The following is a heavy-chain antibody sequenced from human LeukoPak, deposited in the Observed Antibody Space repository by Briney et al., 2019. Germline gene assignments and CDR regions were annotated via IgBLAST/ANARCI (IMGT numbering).Heavy chain of an antibody. D-gene: IGHD5-24*01. V-gene: IGHV1-18*01. CDR3: ARYLEISRDGYKSQFYYYYYMDV. CDR1: GYTFTSYG. J-gene: IGHJ6*03. Sequence: ASVKVSCKASGYTFTSYGISWVRQAPGQGLEWMGWISAYNGNTNYAQKLQGRVTMTTDTSASTAYMELRSLRSDDTAVYYCARYLEISRDGYKSQFYYYYYMDVWGKGTTVTVSS. CDR2: ISAYNGNT.